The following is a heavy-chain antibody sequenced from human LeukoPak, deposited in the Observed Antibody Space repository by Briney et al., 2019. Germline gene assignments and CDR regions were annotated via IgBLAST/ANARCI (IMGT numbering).Heavy chain of an antibody. J-gene: IGHJ4*02. D-gene: IGHD6-19*01. Sequence: SETLSLTCTVSGGSISSYYWSWIRQPAGKGLEWIGRIYTSGSTNYNPSLKSRVTISVDKSKNQFSLKLSSVTGADTAVYYCARDLGGYSSGWSNGPYYFDYWGQGTLVTVSS. CDR3: ARDLGGYSSGWSNGPYYFDY. CDR2: IYTSGST. CDR1: GGSISSYY. V-gene: IGHV4-4*07.